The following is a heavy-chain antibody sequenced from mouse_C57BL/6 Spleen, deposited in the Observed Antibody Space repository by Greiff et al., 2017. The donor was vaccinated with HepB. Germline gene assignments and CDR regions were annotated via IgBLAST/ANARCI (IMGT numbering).Heavy chain of an antibody. V-gene: IGHV2-2*01. CDR3: ARHEPYAMDY. CDR2: IWSGGST. J-gene: IGHJ4*01. Sequence: VKLVESGPGLVQPSQSLSITCTVSGFSLTSYGVHWVRQSPGKGLEWLGVIWSGGSTDYNAAFISRLSISKDNSKSQVFFKMNSLQADDTAIYYCARHEPYAMDYWGQGTSVTVSS. CDR1: GFSLTSYG.